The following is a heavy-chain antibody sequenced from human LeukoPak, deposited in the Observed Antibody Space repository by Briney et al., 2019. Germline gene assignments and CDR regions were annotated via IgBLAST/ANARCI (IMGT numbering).Heavy chain of an antibody. CDR1: GFTFSNYA. CDR3: AKGMLERCAHARCYPFDN. D-gene: IGHD2-2*01. Sequence: GGALRLSCVASGFTFSNYAMNWVRHAPGKGLEWVASVIGSGVDTYHAESVKGRFTVSRDNSKNTVYLQMRSLRDEDTGVYYCAKGMLERCAHARCYPFDNWGQETLVSVSS. CDR2: VIGSGVDT. J-gene: IGHJ4*02. V-gene: IGHV3-23*01.